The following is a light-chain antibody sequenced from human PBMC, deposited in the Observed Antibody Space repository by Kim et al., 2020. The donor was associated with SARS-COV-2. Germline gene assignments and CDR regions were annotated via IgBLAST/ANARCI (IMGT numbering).Light chain of an antibody. CDR1: SSDVGGYDY. CDR3: SSYTSTSTRV. J-gene: IGLJ3*02. CDR2: DVN. V-gene: IGLV2-14*03. Sequence: GQSITISCTGTSSDVGGYDYVSWYQQFPGKAPKLLIYDVNNRPSGVSNRFSGSKSDNTASLTISGLQAEDEADYYCSSYTSTSTRVFGGGTKLTVL.